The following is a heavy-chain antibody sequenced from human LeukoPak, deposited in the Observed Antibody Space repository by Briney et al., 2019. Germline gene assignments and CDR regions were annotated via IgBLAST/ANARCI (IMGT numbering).Heavy chain of an antibody. CDR2: ITSGTTYI. CDR1: GFTFDDYG. J-gene: IGHJ4*02. Sequence: SGGSLRLSCAASGFTFDDYGMSWVRQAPGKGLEWVSSITSGTTYIYYADSVRGRFTLSRDNAKNSLYLQMNSLRAEDTAVYYCARWPYSSSYYFDYWGQGTLVTVSS. CDR3: ARWPYSSSYYFDY. D-gene: IGHD6-6*01. V-gene: IGHV3-21*01.